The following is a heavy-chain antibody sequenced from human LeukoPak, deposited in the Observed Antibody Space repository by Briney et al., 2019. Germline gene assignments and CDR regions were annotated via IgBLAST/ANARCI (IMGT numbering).Heavy chain of an antibody. CDR2: INHSGNT. J-gene: IGHJ4*02. Sequence: PSETLSLTCSVSGYSISSGYYWSWIRQPPGKGLEWTGEINHSGNTNYNPSLKSRVTISVDTSKNQFSLKLSSVTAADTAVYYCAREAGNYYDSSGYRYYFDYWGQGTLVTVSA. CDR3: AREAGNYYDSSGYRYYFDY. D-gene: IGHD3-22*01. V-gene: IGHV4-38-2*02. CDR1: GYSISSGYY.